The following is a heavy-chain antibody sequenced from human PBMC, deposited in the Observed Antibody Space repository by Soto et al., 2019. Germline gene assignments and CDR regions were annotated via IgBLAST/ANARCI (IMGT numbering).Heavy chain of an antibody. CDR1: GGSISSGGYS. V-gene: IGHV4-30-2*01. CDR2: IYHSRST. J-gene: IGHJ4*02. CDR3: ARVPDY. Sequence: QLQLQESGSGLVKPSQTLSLTCAVSGGSISSGGYSWSWIRQPPEKGLEWIRYIYHSRSTYYNPYLKSTVTTTVARSKNQFSLKLSSVTAAATAVYSCARVPDYWGQGTLVTVSS.